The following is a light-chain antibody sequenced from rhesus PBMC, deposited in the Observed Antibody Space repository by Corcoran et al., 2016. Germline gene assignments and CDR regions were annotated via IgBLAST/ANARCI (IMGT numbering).Light chain of an antibody. J-gene: IGKJ3*01. CDR3: QHGYGTPFT. V-gene: IGKV1-74*01. CDR1: ENVNNS. Sequence: DIQMTQSPSSLSASVGDRVTITCRASENVNNSLNWYQRTPGKAPKLLMYKASTLESGVPSRFSGSGSVTDYTFTISSLQPEDVATYDCQHGYGTPFTFGPGTKLDIK. CDR2: KAS.